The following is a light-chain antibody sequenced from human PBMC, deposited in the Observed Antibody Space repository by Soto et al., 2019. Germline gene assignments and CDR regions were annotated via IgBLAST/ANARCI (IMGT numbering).Light chain of an antibody. J-gene: IGLJ2*01. CDR2: LNN. Sequence: QSVLTQPPSASGTPGQRVTISCSGSTSNIGGNPVNWYQHLPGTAPKLLIYLNNQRPSGVPDRFSGSNSGTSASLTISGLQSEDEADYYCATWDDSLNGLFGGGTKLTVL. CDR3: ATWDDSLNGL. CDR1: TSNIGGNP. V-gene: IGLV1-44*01.